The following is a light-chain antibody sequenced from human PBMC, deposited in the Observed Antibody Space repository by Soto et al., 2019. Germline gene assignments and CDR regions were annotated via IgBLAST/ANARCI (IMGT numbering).Light chain of an antibody. V-gene: IGKV1-39*01. Sequence: DIQMTQSPSSLSASGEERVISTCRASQSISNHLNWYQQKPGKAPKLLIFAASSLQSGVPSRFSGSRSGPDFTLTISSLQPEDFATYYCQQFNNLPRTFGQGTRLETK. J-gene: IGKJ5*01. CDR2: AAS. CDR1: QSISNH. CDR3: QQFNNLPRT.